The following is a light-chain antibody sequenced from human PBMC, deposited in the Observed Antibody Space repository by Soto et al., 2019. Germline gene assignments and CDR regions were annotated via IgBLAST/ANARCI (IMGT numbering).Light chain of an antibody. Sequence: QLVLTQSSSASASLGSSDKLTCTLSSGHSSYIIAWHQQQPGKAPRYLMKLEGSGSYNKGSGVPDRFSGSSSGADRYLTISNLQSEDEADYYCETWDSNTHVFGTGTKLTVL. CDR3: ETWDSNTHV. CDR1: SGHSSYI. CDR2: LEGSGSY. J-gene: IGLJ1*01. V-gene: IGLV4-60*03.